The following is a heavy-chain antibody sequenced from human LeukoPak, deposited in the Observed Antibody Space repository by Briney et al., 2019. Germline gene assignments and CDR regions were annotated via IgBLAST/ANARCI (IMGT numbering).Heavy chain of an antibody. CDR2: ISTSTGDT. D-gene: IGHD1-7*01. V-gene: IGHV1-18*01. CDR1: GYSFILYG. J-gene: IGHJ6*03. CDR3: ARGEGYNWNYGYYYYFMDV. Sequence: ASVKVSCKTSGYSFILYGISWVRQAPGQGPEWMGWISTSTGDTKYTQKFQGRVTLTTDTSTSTAYMELRSLRSDDTAVYYCARGEGYNWNYGYYYYFMDVWGKGTTVTVSS.